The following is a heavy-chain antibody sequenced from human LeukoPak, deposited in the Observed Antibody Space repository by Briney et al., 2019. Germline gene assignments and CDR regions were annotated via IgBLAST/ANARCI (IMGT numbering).Heavy chain of an antibody. Sequence: GGSLGLSCAASGFTSSSYWMSLVRQAPGKGLERVANIKQDGSEKYYVDSVKGRFTISRDNAKNSLYLQMNSLRAEDTAVYYCARVRTPGYSYGGPFGYWGQGTLVTVSS. CDR3: ARVRTPGYSYGGPFGY. D-gene: IGHD5-18*01. CDR2: IKQDGSEK. V-gene: IGHV3-7*01. CDR1: GFTSSSYW. J-gene: IGHJ4*02.